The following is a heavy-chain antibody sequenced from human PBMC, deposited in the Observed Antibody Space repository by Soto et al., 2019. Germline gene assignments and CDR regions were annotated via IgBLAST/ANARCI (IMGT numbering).Heavy chain of an antibody. CDR1: GYTFTSYG. CDR3: ARHRQEAADLYNWFDP. Sequence: GASVKVSCKASGYTFTSYGISWVRQAPGQGLEWMGWISAYNGNTNYAQKLQGRVTMTTDTSTSTAYMELSSLRSEDTAVYYCARHRQEAADLYNWFDPWGQGTLVTVSS. CDR2: ISAYNGNT. V-gene: IGHV1-18*01. J-gene: IGHJ5*02. D-gene: IGHD6-13*01.